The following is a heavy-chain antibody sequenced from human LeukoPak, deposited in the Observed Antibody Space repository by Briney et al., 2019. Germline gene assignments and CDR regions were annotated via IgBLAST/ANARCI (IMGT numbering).Heavy chain of an antibody. CDR3: AIELGLMDIVVVPAAPDDDAFDI. CDR2: ISSTGSNI. J-gene: IGHJ3*02. V-gene: IGHV3-11*04. Sequence: GGSLRLSCAASGFTFSDYYMSWIRQAPGKGLEWVSYISSTGSNIYYADSVRGRFTISRDNAKNSLYLQMNSLRAEDTAVYYCAIELGLMDIVVVPAAPDDDAFDIWGQGTMVTVSS. CDR1: GFTFSDYY. D-gene: IGHD2-2*03.